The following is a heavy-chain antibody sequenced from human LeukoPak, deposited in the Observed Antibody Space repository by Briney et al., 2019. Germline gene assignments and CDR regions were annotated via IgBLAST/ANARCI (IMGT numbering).Heavy chain of an antibody. CDR1: GGTFSSYA. J-gene: IGHJ3*02. D-gene: IGHD3-22*01. Sequence: ASVKVSCKASGGTFSSYAISWVRQAPGQGLEWMGGIIPIFGTANYAQKFQGRVTITADESTSTAYMELSSLRSEDTAVYYCARQWLWPSDAFDIWGQGTMVTVSS. CDR2: IIPIFGTA. V-gene: IGHV1-69*13. CDR3: ARQWLWPSDAFDI.